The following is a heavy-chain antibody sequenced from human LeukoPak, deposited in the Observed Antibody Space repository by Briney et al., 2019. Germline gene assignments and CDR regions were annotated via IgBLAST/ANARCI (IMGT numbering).Heavy chain of an antibody. D-gene: IGHD4-11*01. V-gene: IGHV4-59*08. CDR1: GGSISSSC. CDR3: ARQGPLTTAVTTRTNPFDY. Sequence: SETLSLTCTVSGGSISSSCWSWIRQPPGKGLEWIVYIYYSGSTSYNPSLKSRVTISVDTSKNQFSLKLNSVTAADTAVYYCARQGPLTTAVTTRTNPFDYWGQGTLVTVSS. CDR2: IYYSGST. J-gene: IGHJ4*02.